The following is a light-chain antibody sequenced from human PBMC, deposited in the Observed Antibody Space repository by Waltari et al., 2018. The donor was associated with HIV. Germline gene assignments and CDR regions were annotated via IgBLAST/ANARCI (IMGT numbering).Light chain of an antibody. V-gene: IGLV2-14*01. CDR1: DIDIGLSDY. J-gene: IGLJ3*02. CDR2: NAN. CDR3: SSYVTGGSLL. Sequence: QSALTPPASVSGSPGQSVTISCIGSDIDIGLSDYISWYHHPPNRAPRLVVFNANSRPSGSPFRFAGSKSGNTASLTISGLQADDEGVYYCSSYVTGGSLLFGGGTQVTVL.